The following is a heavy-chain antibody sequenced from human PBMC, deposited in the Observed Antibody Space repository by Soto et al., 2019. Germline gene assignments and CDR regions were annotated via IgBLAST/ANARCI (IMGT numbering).Heavy chain of an antibody. D-gene: IGHD6-19*01. V-gene: IGHV1-18*01. CDR2: ISAYNGNT. CDR1: GYTFTNFG. J-gene: IGHJ5*02. Sequence: ASVKVSCKASGYTFTNFGISWVRQAPGQGLEWMGWISAYNGNTNYAQKFQGRVTMTTDTSTSTAYMEVRSLRFDDTAVYYCASMRLSIAVAAPGNWFDPWGQGTLVTVSS. CDR3: ASMRLSIAVAAPGNWFDP.